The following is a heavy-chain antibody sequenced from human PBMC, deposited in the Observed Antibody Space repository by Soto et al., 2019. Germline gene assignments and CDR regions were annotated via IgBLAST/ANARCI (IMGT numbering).Heavy chain of an antibody. J-gene: IGHJ4*02. V-gene: IGHV4-4*07. CDR1: DGSISGNF. CDR2: ISSNGNT. Sequence: SETLSLTCTVSDGSISGNFLTWIRQPAGKGLEWIGRISSNGNTDYNPSLKSRVTMSIDTSKNHFSLDLISVTASDTAIYYCAREVWVAGLLYYFDFWGQGTLVTVPQ. CDR3: AREVWVAGLLYYFDF. D-gene: IGHD6-19*01.